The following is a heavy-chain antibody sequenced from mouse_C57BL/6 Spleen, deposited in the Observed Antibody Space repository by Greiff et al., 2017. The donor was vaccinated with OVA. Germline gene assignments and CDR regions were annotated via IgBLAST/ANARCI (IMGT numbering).Heavy chain of an antibody. CDR3: ARSLIYDGYWYFDV. Sequence: VHVKQSGPELVKPGDSVKISCKASGYSFTGYFMNWVMQSHGKSLEWIGRINPYNGDTFYNQKFKGKATLTVDKSSSTAHMELRSLTSEDSAVYYCARSLIYDGYWYFDVWGTGTTVTVSS. CDR1: GYSFTGYF. CDR2: INPYNGDT. V-gene: IGHV1-20*01. D-gene: IGHD2-3*01. J-gene: IGHJ1*03.